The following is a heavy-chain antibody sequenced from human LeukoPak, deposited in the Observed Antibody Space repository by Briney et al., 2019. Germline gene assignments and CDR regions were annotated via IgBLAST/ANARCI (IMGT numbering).Heavy chain of an antibody. CDR2: IKQDGSEK. D-gene: IGHD3-10*01. CDR1: GFTFSSYW. V-gene: IGHV3-7*01. Sequence: GGSLRLSCTASGFTFSSYWMNWVRQAPGKGLEWVANIKQDGSEKYYVDSVRGRFTISRDNSKDTLYLQMNSLRAEDTAVYYCARDPGHYGSESSLDYWGQGALVTVSS. J-gene: IGHJ4*02. CDR3: ARDPGHYGSESSLDY.